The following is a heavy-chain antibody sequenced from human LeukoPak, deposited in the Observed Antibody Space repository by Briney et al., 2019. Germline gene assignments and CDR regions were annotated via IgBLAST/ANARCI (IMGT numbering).Heavy chain of an antibody. CDR2: IYYSGST. D-gene: IGHD3-22*01. V-gene: IGHV4-39*07. CDR1: GGSISSSSYY. J-gene: IGHJ4*02. CDR3: AREGPSSDYYDSSGYYYRKGL. Sequence: SETLSLTCTVSGGSISSSSYYWGWIRQPPGKGLEWIGSIYYSGSTYYNPSLKSRVTISVDTSKNQFSLKLSSVTAADTAVYYCAREGPSSDYYDSSGYYYRKGLWGQGTLVTVSS.